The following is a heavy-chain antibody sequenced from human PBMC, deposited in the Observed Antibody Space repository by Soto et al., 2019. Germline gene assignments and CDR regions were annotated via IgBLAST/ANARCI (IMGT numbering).Heavy chain of an antibody. V-gene: IGHV4-34*01. CDR3: ARVWGIAAAGIITGWFDP. J-gene: IGHJ5*02. Sequence: QVQLQQWGAGLLKPSETLSLTCAVYGGSFSGYYWSWIRQPPGKGLEWSGEINHSGSTNYNPSLKSRVTISVDTSNNQYSLKLSSVTAADSAVYYCARVWGIAAAGIITGWFDPWGQGTLVTVSS. D-gene: IGHD6-13*01. CDR2: INHSGST. CDR1: GGSFSGYY.